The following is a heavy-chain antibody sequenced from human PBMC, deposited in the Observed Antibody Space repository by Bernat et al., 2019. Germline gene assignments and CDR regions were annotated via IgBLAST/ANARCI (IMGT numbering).Heavy chain of an antibody. V-gene: IGHV3-20*01. J-gene: IGHJ3*02. D-gene: IGHD6-19*01. CDR1: GFTFDDYG. CDR3: AREYIIAVAGITWDFDI. CDR2: INWNGGST. Sequence: EVQLVESGGGVVRPGGSLRLSCAASGFTFDDYGMSWVRQAPGKGLEWVSCINWNGGSTGYADSVKGRFTISRDNAKNSLYLQMNSLRAEDTALYHCAREYIIAVAGITWDFDIWGQGTMVTVSS.